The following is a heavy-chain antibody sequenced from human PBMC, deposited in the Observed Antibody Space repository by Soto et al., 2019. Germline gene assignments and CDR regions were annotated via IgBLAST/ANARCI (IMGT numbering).Heavy chain of an antibody. CDR2: IYYSGST. D-gene: IGHD4-17*01. V-gene: IGHV4-59*08. J-gene: IGHJ4*02. Sequence: QVQLQESGPGLVKPSETLSLTCTVSGGSISSYYWSWIRQPPGKGLEWIGYIYYSGSTNYNPSHRSRVTKSVDTSKNQFSLKPRSVTAADTAVYYCARQPSKYGDYLLDYWGQGTLVTASS. CDR1: GGSISSYY. CDR3: ARQPSKYGDYLLDY.